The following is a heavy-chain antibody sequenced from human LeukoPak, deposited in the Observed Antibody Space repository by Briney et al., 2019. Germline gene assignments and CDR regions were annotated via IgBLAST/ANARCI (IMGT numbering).Heavy chain of an antibody. Sequence: SETLSLTCTVSGGSINSGSYSWTWIRQPAGKGLEWIGRIHISGSTAYTPSLKSRVTISVDTSKNQFSLKLSSVTAADTAVYYCARADRSGYFGNVVAFDIWGQGTMVTVSS. J-gene: IGHJ3*02. CDR2: IHISGST. CDR3: ARADRSGYFGNVVAFDI. D-gene: IGHD3-22*01. CDR1: GGSINSGSYS. V-gene: IGHV4-61*02.